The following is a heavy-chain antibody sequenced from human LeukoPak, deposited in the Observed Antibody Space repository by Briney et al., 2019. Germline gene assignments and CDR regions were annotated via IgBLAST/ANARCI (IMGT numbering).Heavy chain of an antibody. D-gene: IGHD3-16*02. J-gene: IGHJ6*03. Sequence: GGSLRLSCAVSGFTVSSNYMSWVRQAPGKGLEWVSVLYNGGNTYYADSVKGRFTISRDSSKNTLYLQMNGLRAEDTAVYYCAKDGMATPSYGFSYMDVWGRGTTVTVSS. CDR1: GFTVSSNY. CDR2: LYNGGNT. CDR3: AKDGMATPSYGFSYMDV. V-gene: IGHV3-53*05.